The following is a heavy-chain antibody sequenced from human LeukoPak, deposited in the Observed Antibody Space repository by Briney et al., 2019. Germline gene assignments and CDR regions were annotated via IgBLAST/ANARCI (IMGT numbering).Heavy chain of an antibody. CDR3: AKDDSADAAPADFDY. D-gene: IGHD2-2*01. Sequence: GGSLRLSCAASGFTFDSYAMNWVRQAPGKGLEWVSAISSSGGSTYYADSVKGRFTISRDNSKNTLYLQMNSLRAEDTAVYYCAKDDSADAAPADFDYWGQGTLVTVSS. J-gene: IGHJ4*02. V-gene: IGHV3-23*01. CDR1: GFTFDSYA. CDR2: ISSSGGST.